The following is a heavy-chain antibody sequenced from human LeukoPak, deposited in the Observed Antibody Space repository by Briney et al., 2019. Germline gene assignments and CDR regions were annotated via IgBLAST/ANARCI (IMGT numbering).Heavy chain of an antibody. J-gene: IGHJ4*02. V-gene: IGHV1-69*04. CDR2: IIPILGIA. CDR3: ARGPTALLNFDY. Sequence: SVKVSCKASGGTFSSYAISWVRQAPGQGLEWMGGIIPILGIANYAQKFQGRVTITADKSTSTAYMELSSLRSEDTAVYYCARGPTALLNFDYWGQGTLVTVSS. CDR1: GGTFSSYA.